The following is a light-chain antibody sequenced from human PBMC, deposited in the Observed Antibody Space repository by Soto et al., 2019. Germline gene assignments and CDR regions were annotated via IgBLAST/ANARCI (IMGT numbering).Light chain of an antibody. V-gene: IGKV3-20*01. CDR3: QQYGREKWT. CDR1: QSVTGSH. Sequence: EIVLTQSPGTLSLSPGERATLSCRASQSVTGSHLAWYQQQPGQAPRLLMYGASSRATGIPVRFSGSGSGTDFTLTISRLEPEDFAVYYCQQYGREKWTFGQGNKVEI. CDR2: GAS. J-gene: IGKJ1*01.